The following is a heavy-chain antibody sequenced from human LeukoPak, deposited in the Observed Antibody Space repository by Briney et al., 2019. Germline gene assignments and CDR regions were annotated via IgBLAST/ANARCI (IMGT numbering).Heavy chain of an antibody. J-gene: IGHJ5*02. CDR3: ARRSYGVPFDP. CDR2: VSYSGKT. D-gene: IGHD3-10*01. V-gene: IGHV4-59*01. Sequence: SETLSLTCTVSGGSINNFYWTWIRHRPGKGLEWIGYVSYSGKTDYNPSLKSRVTISVETSKNQFSLRLNSVTAADTAMYYCARRSYGVPFDPWGQGILVTVSS. CDR1: GGSINNFY.